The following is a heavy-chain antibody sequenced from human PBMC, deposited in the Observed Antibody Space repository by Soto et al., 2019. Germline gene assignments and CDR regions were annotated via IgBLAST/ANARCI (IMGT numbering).Heavy chain of an antibody. V-gene: IGHV1-69*02. CDR3: ALRPGIAVAGPNYGMDV. J-gene: IGHJ6*02. Sequence: QVQLVQSGAEVKKPGSSVKVSCKASGGTFSSYTISWVRQAPGQGLEWMGRIIPILGIANYAQKFQGRVTITAEKSTSTAYMELSSLRSEDTAVYYCALRPGIAVAGPNYGMDVWGQGTTVTVSS. CDR2: IIPILGIA. D-gene: IGHD6-19*01. CDR1: GGTFSSYT.